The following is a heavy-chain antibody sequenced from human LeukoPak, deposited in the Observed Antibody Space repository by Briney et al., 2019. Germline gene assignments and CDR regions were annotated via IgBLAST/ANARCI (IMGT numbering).Heavy chain of an antibody. D-gene: IGHD6-13*01. Sequence: ASVKVSCKASGGTFSSYAISWVRQAPGQGLEWMGIINPSGGSTSYAQKFQGRVTMTRDTSTSTVYMELSSLRSEDTAVYYCARDPEKPSSWSLDYWGQGTLVTVSS. V-gene: IGHV1-46*01. CDR3: ARDPEKPSSWSLDY. CDR2: INPSGGST. J-gene: IGHJ4*02. CDR1: GGTFSSYA.